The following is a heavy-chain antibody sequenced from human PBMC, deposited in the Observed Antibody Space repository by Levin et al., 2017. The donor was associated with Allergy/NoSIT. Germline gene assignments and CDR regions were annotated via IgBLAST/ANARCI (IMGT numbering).Heavy chain of an antibody. D-gene: IGHD3-3*01. CDR3: AKGTDLLDWYFDL. CDR1: GLIFSNYG. J-gene: IGHJ2*01. CDR2: ISYDGSSK. V-gene: IGHV3-30*18. Sequence: GGSLRLSCAASGLIFSNYGMHWVRQAPGKGLEWLAVISYDGSSKYYSDSVKGRFTISRDDSKKTVYLQMKSLRPEDTAVYYCAKGTDLLDWYFDLWGRGTLVTVSS.